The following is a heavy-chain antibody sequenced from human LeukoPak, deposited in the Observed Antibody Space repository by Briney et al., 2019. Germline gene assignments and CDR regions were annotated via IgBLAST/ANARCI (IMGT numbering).Heavy chain of an antibody. Sequence: GGSLRLSCAASGFTVSSTYMSWVRQAPGKGLEWVSVFYSGDTTYYANSVKGRFTISRDNSKNMLYLQMNSLRAEDTAVYYCARRLLTGYYEFWGQGTLVTVSS. D-gene: IGHD3-9*01. CDR1: GFTVSSTY. CDR2: FYSGDTT. CDR3: ARRLLTGYYEF. J-gene: IGHJ4*02. V-gene: IGHV3-66*01.